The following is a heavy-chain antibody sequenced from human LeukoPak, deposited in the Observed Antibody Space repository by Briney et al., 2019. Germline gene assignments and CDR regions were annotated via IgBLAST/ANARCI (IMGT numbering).Heavy chain of an antibody. CDR3: ARGPSWSVVVVAATRRTFDY. Sequence: ASVKVSCKASGYTFTSYGISWVRQAPGQRLEWMGWINAGNGNTKYSQKFQGRVTITRDTSASTAYMELSSLRSEDTAVYYCARGPSWSVVVVAATRRTFDYWGQGTLVTVSS. CDR2: INAGNGNT. J-gene: IGHJ4*02. CDR1: GYTFTSYG. V-gene: IGHV1-3*01. D-gene: IGHD2-15*01.